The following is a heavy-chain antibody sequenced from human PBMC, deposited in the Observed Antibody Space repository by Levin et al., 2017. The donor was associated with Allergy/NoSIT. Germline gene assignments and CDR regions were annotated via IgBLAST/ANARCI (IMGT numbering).Heavy chain of an antibody. D-gene: IGHD3-10*01. V-gene: IGHV4-59*01. Sequence: NPSETLSLTCTVSGGSISSYYWSWIRQPPGKGLEWIGYIYYSGSTNYNPSLKSRVTISVDTSKNQFSLKLSSVTAADTAVYYCARDDYYGSKDYWGQGTLVTVSS. CDR2: IYYSGST. J-gene: IGHJ4*02. CDR1: GGSISSYY. CDR3: ARDDYYGSKDY.